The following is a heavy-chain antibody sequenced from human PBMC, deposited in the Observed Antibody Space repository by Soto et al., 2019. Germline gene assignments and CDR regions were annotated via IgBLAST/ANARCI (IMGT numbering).Heavy chain of an antibody. CDR1: GGSFSGYY. D-gene: IGHD3-22*01. J-gene: IGHJ4*02. V-gene: IGHV4-34*01. CDR2: ISHSGST. Sequence: QVQLQQWGAGLLKPSETLFLTCAVYGGSFSGYYWSWIRQPPGKGLEWIGEISHSGSTNYNTSLKSRVSKSVDTSKNQFSLKLSSVTAADTAVYYCARRSSSYPYWGQGTLVTVSS. CDR3: ARRSSSYPY.